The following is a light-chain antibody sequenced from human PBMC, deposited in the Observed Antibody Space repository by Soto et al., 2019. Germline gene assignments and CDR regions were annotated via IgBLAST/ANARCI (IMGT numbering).Light chain of an antibody. CDR2: GAS. Sequence: EVVLTQSPGTLSLSPGERATLSCRASQSVTSNYLAWYQQKPGQAPRLLIYGASSRASDIPARFSGSGSGTDFTLTISRLEPEDFAVYYCQQRSNWACTFGQGTKLEIK. CDR1: QSVTSNY. V-gene: IGKV3D-20*02. CDR3: QQRSNWACT. J-gene: IGKJ2*02.